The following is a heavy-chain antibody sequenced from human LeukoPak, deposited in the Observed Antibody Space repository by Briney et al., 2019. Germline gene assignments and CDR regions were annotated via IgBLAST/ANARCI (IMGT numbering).Heavy chain of an antibody. CDR3: ARGKKGIEYYDFWSGFHAFDI. CDR1: GYTFTGYY. J-gene: IGHJ3*02. V-gene: IGHV1-2*02. D-gene: IGHD3-3*01. CDR2: INPNSGGT. Sequence: ASVKVSCKASGYTFTGYYMHWVRQAPGQGLEWMGWINPNSGGTNYAQKFQGRVTMTRDTSISTAYMELSRLRSDDTAVYYCARGKKGIEYYDFWSGFHAFDIWGQGKMVPVFS.